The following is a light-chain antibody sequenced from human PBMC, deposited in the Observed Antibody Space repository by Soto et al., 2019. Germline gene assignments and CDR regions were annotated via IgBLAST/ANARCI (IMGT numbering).Light chain of an antibody. CDR2: GNS. Sequence: QSVLTQPPSVSGAPGQRVTISCTGSSSNIGAGYDVHWYQQLPGTAPKLLIYGNSNRPSGVPDRFSGSKSGTSASLAITGLQAKDEADYYCQSYDSSSKVFGGGTKLTVL. CDR1: SSNIGAGYD. CDR3: QSYDSSSKV. J-gene: IGLJ2*01. V-gene: IGLV1-40*01.